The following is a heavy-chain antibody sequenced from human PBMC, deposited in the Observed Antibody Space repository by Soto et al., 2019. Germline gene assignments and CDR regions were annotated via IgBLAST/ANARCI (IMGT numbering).Heavy chain of an antibody. Sequence: PSQTLSLTCAISGDSVSSNSAAWNWIRQSPSRGLEWLGRTYYRSKWYNDYAVSVKSRITINPDTSKNQFSLQLNSVTPEDTAVYYCARAERGGGQLVPDWFDPWGQGTLVNVSS. V-gene: IGHV6-1*01. CDR3: ARAERGGGQLVPDWFDP. J-gene: IGHJ5*02. CDR2: TYYRSKWYN. D-gene: IGHD6-6*01. CDR1: GDSVSSNSAA.